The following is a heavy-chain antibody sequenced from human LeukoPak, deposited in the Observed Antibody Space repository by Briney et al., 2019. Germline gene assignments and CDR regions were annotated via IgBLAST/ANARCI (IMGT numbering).Heavy chain of an antibody. CDR2: IYYSGSS. Sequence: SETLSLTCIVSGGAISSYYWNWIRQPPGKGLEWIGHIYYSGSSNYNPSLKSRVTISVDTSKNQFSLKLSSVTAADTALYYCAKHYMGSSYNHGLDCWGQGTLVTVSS. V-gene: IGHV4-59*08. CDR1: GGAISSYY. D-gene: IGHD3-10*01. CDR3: AKHYMGSSYNHGLDC. J-gene: IGHJ4*02.